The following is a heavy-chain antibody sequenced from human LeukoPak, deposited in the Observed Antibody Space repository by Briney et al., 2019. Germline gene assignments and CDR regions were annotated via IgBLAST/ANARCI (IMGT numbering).Heavy chain of an antibody. V-gene: IGHV3-30*18. J-gene: IGHJ4*02. CDR2: ISYDGSNK. D-gene: IGHD3-16*01. CDR1: GFYFNSYD. CDR3: AKDRGPMGLTEGFDY. Sequence: GGSLRLSCAASGFYFNSYDMHWVRQAPGKGLEWVAVISYDGSNKYYADSVKGRFTISRDNSKVTLYLQMNSLTAADTAVYYCAKDRGPMGLTEGFDYWGQGTRITVSS.